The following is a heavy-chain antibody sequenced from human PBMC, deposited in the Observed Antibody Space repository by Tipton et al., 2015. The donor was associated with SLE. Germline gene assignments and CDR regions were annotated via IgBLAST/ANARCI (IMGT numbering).Heavy chain of an antibody. CDR1: GGSFSGYY. CDR2: INHSGST. J-gene: IGHJ4*02. Sequence: TLSLTCAVYGGSFSGYYWSWIRQPPGKGLEWIGEINHSGSTNYNPSLKSRVTISVDTSKNQFSLKLSSVTAADTAVYYCARDARAGEFDYWGQGTLVTVSS. V-gene: IGHV4-34*01. D-gene: IGHD3-16*01. CDR3: ARDARAGEFDY.